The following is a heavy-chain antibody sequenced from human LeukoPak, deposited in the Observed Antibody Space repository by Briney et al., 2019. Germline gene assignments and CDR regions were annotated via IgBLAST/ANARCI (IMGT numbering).Heavy chain of an antibody. J-gene: IGHJ6*03. CDR2: IYYSGST. D-gene: IGHD1-26*01. CDR1: GGSISSSSYY. CDR3: ARGGSGSYWGYYYYMDV. V-gene: IGHV4-39*07. Sequence: SETLSLTCTVSGGSISSSSYYWGWIRQPPGKGLEWIGSIYYSGSTYYNPSLKSRVTMSVDTSKNQFSLKLSSVTAADTAVYYCARGGSGSYWGYYYYMDVWGKGTTVTISS.